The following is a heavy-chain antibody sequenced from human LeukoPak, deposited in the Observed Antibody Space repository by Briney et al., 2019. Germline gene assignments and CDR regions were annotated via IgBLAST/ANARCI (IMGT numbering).Heavy chain of an antibody. V-gene: IGHV3-53*01. CDR2: IYSSGTT. CDR1: GFTGSSNY. Sequence: GGSLRLSCAASGFTGSSNYMSWVRQAPGKGLEGGSVIYSSGTTFYAYSVKGLFTISRDNSKNTLFLQMSGLRDDDTAVYYCARGADFSGSYSLDFWGQGTLVTVSS. J-gene: IGHJ4*02. CDR3: ARGADFSGSYSLDF. D-gene: IGHD1-26*01.